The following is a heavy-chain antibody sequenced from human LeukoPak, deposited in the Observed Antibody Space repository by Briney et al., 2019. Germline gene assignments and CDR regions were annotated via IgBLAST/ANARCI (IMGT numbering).Heavy chain of an antibody. J-gene: IGHJ4*02. V-gene: IGHV4-34*01. CDR2: INHSGST. CDR3: ARESPYSSSYDY. D-gene: IGHD6-13*01. CDR1: GGSFSGYY. Sequence: SETLSLTCAVYGGSFSGYYWSWIRQPPGKGLEWIGEINHSGSTNYNPSLKSRVTISVDTSKNQFSLKLSSVTAADTAVYYCARESPYSSSYDYWGQGTLVTVSS.